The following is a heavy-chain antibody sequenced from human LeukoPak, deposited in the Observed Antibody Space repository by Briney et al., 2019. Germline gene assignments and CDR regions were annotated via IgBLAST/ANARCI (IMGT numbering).Heavy chain of an antibody. J-gene: IGHJ2*01. CDR2: IYYSGST. D-gene: IGHD2-21*02. V-gene: IGHV4-59*01. CDR1: GGSISSYY. Sequence: SETLSLTCTVSGGSISSYYWSWTRQPPGKGLEWIGYIYYSGSTNYNPSLKSRVTISVDTSKNQFSLKLSSVTAADTAVYYCARVSYCGGDCYSLPWYFDLWGRGTLVTVSS. CDR3: ARVSYCGGDCYSLPWYFDL.